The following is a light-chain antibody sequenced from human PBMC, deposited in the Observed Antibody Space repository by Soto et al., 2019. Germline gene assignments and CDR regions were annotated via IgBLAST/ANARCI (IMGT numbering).Light chain of an antibody. CDR1: PSVSTH. Sequence: EIVMTQSPGTLSVSPGERATLSCRASPSVSTHVAWCQKKPGQAPRLLIYGASTRATGIPARFSGSGSGTEFTLTITSLQSEDFAVYYCHQYHLWPWTFGQGTRVEI. CDR2: GAS. CDR3: HQYHLWPWT. V-gene: IGKV3D-15*01. J-gene: IGKJ1*01.